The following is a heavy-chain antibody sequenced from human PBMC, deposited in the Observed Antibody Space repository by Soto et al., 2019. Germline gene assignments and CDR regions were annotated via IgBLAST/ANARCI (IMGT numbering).Heavy chain of an antibody. CDR2: IIPIFGTA. J-gene: IGHJ4*02. Sequence: QVQLVQSGAEVKKPGSSVKVSCKASGGTFSSYAISWVRQAPGQGLEWMGGIIPIFGTANYAQKFQGRVKITADKSTSTAYMELSSLRSEDTAVYYCARERYYYDSNGYFYGYYFDYWGQGTLVTVSS. V-gene: IGHV1-69*06. CDR1: GGTFSSYA. CDR3: ARERYYYDSNGYFYGYYFDY. D-gene: IGHD3-22*01.